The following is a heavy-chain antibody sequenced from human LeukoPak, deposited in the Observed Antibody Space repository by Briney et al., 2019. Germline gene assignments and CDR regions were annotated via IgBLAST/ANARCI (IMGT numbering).Heavy chain of an antibody. J-gene: IGHJ4*02. V-gene: IGHV3-7*01. Sequence: PGGSLRLSCAASGFSFGIYWMSWVRQAPGKGVEWVAYIQQDGSETYYADSVKGRFTISRDNAKNSLHLQMNSLRVEDTAVYYCARDGGGLDYWGQGTQVTVSS. CDR1: GFSFGIYW. D-gene: IGHD3-16*01. CDR3: ARDGGGLDY. CDR2: IQQDGSET.